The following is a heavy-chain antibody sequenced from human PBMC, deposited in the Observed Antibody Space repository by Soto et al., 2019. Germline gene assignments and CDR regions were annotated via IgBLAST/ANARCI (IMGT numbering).Heavy chain of an antibody. Sequence: GGSLRLSCAASGFTFTSYTMNWVRQAPGKGLEWVSSISSSSDYIYYADSMKGRVTISRDNAKNSLFLDMNSLTGEDTAVYYCARARVYATGPLDFGGHGTLVTVSS. V-gene: IGHV3-21*06. CDR2: ISSSSDYI. D-gene: IGHD6-13*01. CDR3: ARARVYATGPLDF. CDR1: GFTFTSYT. J-gene: IGHJ1*01.